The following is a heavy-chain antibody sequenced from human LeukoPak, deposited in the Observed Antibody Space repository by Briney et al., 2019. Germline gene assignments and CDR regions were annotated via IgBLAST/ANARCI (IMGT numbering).Heavy chain of an antibody. V-gene: IGHV5-51*01. CDR2: IYPGDSDT. CDR3: ARRATTVTQETYYYYMDV. J-gene: IGHJ6*03. CDR1: GYSFTSYW. D-gene: IGHD4-11*01. Sequence: RGESLKISCKGSGYSFTSYWIGWVRQMPGKGLEWMGIIYPGDSDTSYSPSFQGQVTISADKSISTAYMQWSSLKASDTAMYYCARRATTVTQETYYYYMDVWGKGTTVTVSS.